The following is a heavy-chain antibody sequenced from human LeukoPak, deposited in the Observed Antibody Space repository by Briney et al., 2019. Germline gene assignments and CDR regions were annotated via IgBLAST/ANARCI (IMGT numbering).Heavy chain of an antibody. CDR3: ASGAKYSSSWTLVY. D-gene: IGHD6-13*01. CDR2: IWYDGSNK. V-gene: IGHV3-33*08. J-gene: IGHJ4*02. Sequence: GRSLRLSCAASGFTFSSYGMHWVRQAPGKGLDWVAVIWYDGSNKYYADSVKGRFTISRDNSKNTLYLQMNSLRAEDTAVYYCASGAKYSSSWTLVYWGQGTLVTVCS. CDR1: GFTFSSYG.